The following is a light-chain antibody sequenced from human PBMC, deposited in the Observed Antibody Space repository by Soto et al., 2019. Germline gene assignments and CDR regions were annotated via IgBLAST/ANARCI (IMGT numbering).Light chain of an antibody. Sequence: DIVLTQSPCTLALSAGDRATLSCGASQSVSTSDLAWYQQKPGQAPRLLIYGASSRATGIPERFSGSGSGTDFTLTISGLEPEDFAVYYCQQYGNSRGTFGQGTKVDIK. CDR2: GAS. J-gene: IGKJ1*01. V-gene: IGKV3-20*01. CDR3: QQYGNSRGT. CDR1: QSVSTSD.